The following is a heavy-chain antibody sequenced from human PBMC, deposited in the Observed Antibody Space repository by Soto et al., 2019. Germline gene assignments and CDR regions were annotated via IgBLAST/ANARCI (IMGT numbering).Heavy chain of an antibody. CDR1: DDTSGNLRYH. D-gene: IGHD5-12*01. CDR2: IYYSGAT. J-gene: IGHJ4*03. CDR3: ARHVPNALGYGGSDCLSAGFDF. Sequence: LQIMRHTKSVADDTSGNLRYHWIINQKTLGKGLEWIASIYYSGATYNNPSLASRVTISVDTSKNLFSLSLTSMTAADTAVYYCARHVPNALGYGGSDCLSAGFDFWGQGILVTVSS. V-gene: IGHV4-39*01.